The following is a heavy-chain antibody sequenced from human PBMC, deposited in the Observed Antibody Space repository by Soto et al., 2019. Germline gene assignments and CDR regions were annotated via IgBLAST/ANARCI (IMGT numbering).Heavy chain of an antibody. D-gene: IGHD7-27*01. CDR1: GGSIISNNW. V-gene: IGHV4-4*02. CDR2: IYHSGRT. CDR3: ATCQLGEYYYAMDV. J-gene: IGHJ6*02. Sequence: QVQLQESGPGLVKPSGTLSLTCGVSGGSIISNNWWTWVRQSPGKGLEWIGEIYHSGRTKYNPSLQGRVSISIDTSKNQFSLKVNSVTAAATAVYYCATCQLGEYYYAMDVWGQGTTVTVSS.